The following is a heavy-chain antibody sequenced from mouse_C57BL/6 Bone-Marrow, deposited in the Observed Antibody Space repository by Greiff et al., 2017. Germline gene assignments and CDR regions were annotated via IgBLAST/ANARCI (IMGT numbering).Heavy chain of an antibody. CDR3: VRPYDYDVPFAY. Sequence: EVQLVESGGGLVQPKGSLKLSCAASGFSFNTYAMNWVRQAPGKGLEWVARIRSKSNNYATYYADSVKDRFTISRDDSESMLYLQMNNLKTEDTAMYYCVRPYDYDVPFAYWGQGTLVTVSA. D-gene: IGHD2-4*01. V-gene: IGHV10-1*01. CDR1: GFSFNTYA. CDR2: IRSKSNNYAT. J-gene: IGHJ3*01.